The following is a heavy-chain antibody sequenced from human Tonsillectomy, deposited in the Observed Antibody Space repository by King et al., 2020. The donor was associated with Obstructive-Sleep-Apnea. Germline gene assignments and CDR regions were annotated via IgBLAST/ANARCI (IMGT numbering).Heavy chain of an antibody. D-gene: IGHD1-26*01. CDR1: GGSISSSNW. Sequence: QLQESGPGLVKPSGTLSLTCAVSGGSISSSNWWSWVRQPPGKGLEWIGEIYHSGSTHYNPSLKSRVTISVDKSKNQFSLKLGSVTAADTAVYYCARERGRNGSYPDYWGQGTLVTVSS. CDR2: IYHSGST. CDR3: ARERGRNGSYPDY. J-gene: IGHJ4*02. V-gene: IGHV4-4*02.